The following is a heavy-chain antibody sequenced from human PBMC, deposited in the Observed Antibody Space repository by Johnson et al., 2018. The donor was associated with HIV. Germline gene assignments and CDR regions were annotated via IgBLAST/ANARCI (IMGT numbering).Heavy chain of an antibody. D-gene: IGHD6-13*01. Sequence: QVQLVESGGGAVQPGKSLRLACAASGFTFSGYGMHWVRQAPGKGLEWVAVISYDGSNKYYADSMKGRSTISRDNTKNTLYLQMNSLKTEDTAVYYCSRGRYSSSWDRWDDAFDIWGQGTMVTVSS. J-gene: IGHJ3*02. CDR3: SRGRYSSSWDRWDDAFDI. CDR2: ISYDGSNK. CDR1: GFTFSGYG. V-gene: IGHV3-30*03.